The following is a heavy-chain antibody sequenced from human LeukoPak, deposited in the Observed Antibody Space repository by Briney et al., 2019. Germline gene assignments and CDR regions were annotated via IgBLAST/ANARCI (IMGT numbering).Heavy chain of an antibody. CDR2: ISSSGGTI. Sequence: GGSLRLSCAASGFTFSSYEMNWVRQAPGKGLEWVSYISSSGGTIYYADSVKGRFTISRDNSKNTLYLQMNSLRAEDTAVYYCAKVGGGSFYDAFDIWGQGTMVTVSS. D-gene: IGHD2-15*01. J-gene: IGHJ3*02. CDR1: GFTFSSYE. V-gene: IGHV3-48*03. CDR3: AKVGGGSFYDAFDI.